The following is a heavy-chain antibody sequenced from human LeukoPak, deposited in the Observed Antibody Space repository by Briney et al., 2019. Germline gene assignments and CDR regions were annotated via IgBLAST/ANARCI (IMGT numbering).Heavy chain of an antibody. Sequence: ASVKVSCKASGYTFTSYGISWVRQAPGQGLEWMGWISPYNSNTYYAQNLQGRVTMTTDTSTSTTYMELRSLRSDDTAVYYCARDIKRSRARWENLGFDPWGQGTLVTVSS. CDR2: ISPYNSNT. CDR3: ARDIKRSRARWENLGFDP. V-gene: IGHV1-18*01. J-gene: IGHJ5*02. D-gene: IGHD1-14*01. CDR1: GYTFTSYG.